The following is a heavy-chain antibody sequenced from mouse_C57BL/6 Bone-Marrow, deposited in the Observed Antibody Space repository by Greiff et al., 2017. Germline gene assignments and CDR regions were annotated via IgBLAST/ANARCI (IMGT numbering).Heavy chain of an antibody. V-gene: IGHV1-64*01. CDR1: GYTFTSYW. CDR3: ARSYYYRDFDY. Sequence: VQLQQPGAELVKPGASVKLSCKASGYTFTSYWMHWVKQRPGQGLEWIGMIHPNSGSTNYNEKFKSKAILTVDKSSSTAYMQLSSLTSEDSAVYYCARSYYYRDFDYWGQGTTLTVSS. J-gene: IGHJ2*01. CDR2: IHPNSGST. D-gene: IGHD1-1*01.